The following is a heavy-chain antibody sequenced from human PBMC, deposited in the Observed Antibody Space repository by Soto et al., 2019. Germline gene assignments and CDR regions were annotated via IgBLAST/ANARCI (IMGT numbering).Heavy chain of an antibody. CDR3: ARGGYSYRDFDY. CDR1: GGSFSGYY. CDR2: INHSGST. J-gene: IGHJ4*02. D-gene: IGHD5-18*01. V-gene: IGHV4-34*01. Sequence: SETLSLTCAVYGGSFSGYYWSWIRQPPGKGLEWIGEINHSGSTNYNPSLKSRVTISVATSKNQFSLKLSSVTAADTAVYYCARGGYSYRDFDYWGQGTLVTVSS.